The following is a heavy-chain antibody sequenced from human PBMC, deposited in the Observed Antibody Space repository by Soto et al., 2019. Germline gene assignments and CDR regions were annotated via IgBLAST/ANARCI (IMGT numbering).Heavy chain of an antibody. CDR3: ARGRQLWAVIAAAGSVWFDP. J-gene: IGHJ5*02. V-gene: IGHV4-4*02. CDR2: IYHSGST. CDR1: GGSISSSNW. D-gene: IGHD6-13*01. Sequence: SETLSLTCAVSGGSISSSNWWSWVRKPPGKGLEWIGEIYHSGSTNYNPSLKSRVTISVDKSKNQFSLKLSSVTAADTAVYYCARGRQLWAVIAAAGSVWFDPWGQGTLVTVSS.